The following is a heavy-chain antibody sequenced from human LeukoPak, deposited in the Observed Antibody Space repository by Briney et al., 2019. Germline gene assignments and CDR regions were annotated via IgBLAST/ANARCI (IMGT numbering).Heavy chain of an antibody. CDR2: IWYDGSKE. Sequence: QPGRSLRLSCAASGFTFSNYGMHWVRQAPGKGLEWVAVIWYDGSKEYYGDSVKGRFIISRDTSKNTLYLQKNSLRAEDTAVYYCARDRNWSLDYWGQGTLVTVSS. D-gene: IGHD1-1*01. V-gene: IGHV3-33*01. CDR3: ARDRNWSLDY. CDR1: GFTFSNYG. J-gene: IGHJ4*02.